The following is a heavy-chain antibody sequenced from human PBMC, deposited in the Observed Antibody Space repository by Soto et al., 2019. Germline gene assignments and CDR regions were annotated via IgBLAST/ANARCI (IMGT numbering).Heavy chain of an antibody. J-gene: IGHJ3*02. CDR1: GYIFTNYW. D-gene: IGHD2-8*01. V-gene: IGHV5-51*01. CDR3: ARQYCTNGVCYTGAFDI. CDR2: IYPGDSDT. Sequence: PGESLKISCKGSGYIFTNYWIGWVRQMPGKGLGWMGIIYPGDSDTKYSPSFQGQVTISADKSINTAYLQWSSLKASDTAMYYCARQYCTNGVCYTGAFDIWGQGTMVTVSS.